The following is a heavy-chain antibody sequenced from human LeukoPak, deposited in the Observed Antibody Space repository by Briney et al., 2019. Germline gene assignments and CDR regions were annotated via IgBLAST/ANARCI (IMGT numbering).Heavy chain of an antibody. CDR3: AKTVRSSWYLEYAFNS. D-gene: IGHD6-13*01. CDR1: GFTFDDYA. CDR2: ISWNSGSI. Sequence: GRSLRLSCAASGFTFDDYAMHWVRQAPGKGLEWVSGISWNSGSIGYADSVKGRFTISRDNAKNSLYLQLNSLRAEDTALYYCAKTVRSSWYLEYAFNSWGQGTMVTVSS. J-gene: IGHJ3*02. V-gene: IGHV3-9*01.